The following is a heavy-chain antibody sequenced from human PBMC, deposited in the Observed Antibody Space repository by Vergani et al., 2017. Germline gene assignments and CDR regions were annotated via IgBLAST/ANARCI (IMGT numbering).Heavy chain of an antibody. CDR2: IKQDGSEK. D-gene: IGHD3-22*01. CDR1: GFTFSSYW. CDR3: ARDLETYYYDSSGYYRTRVFDY. Sequence: VQLVESGGGVVQPGRSLRLSCAVSGFTFSSYWMSWVRQAPGKGLEWVANIKQDGSEKYYVDSVKGRFTISRDNAKNSLYLQMNSLRAEDTAVYYCARDLETYYYDSSGYYRTRVFDYWGQGTLVTVSS. V-gene: IGHV3-7*01. J-gene: IGHJ4*02.